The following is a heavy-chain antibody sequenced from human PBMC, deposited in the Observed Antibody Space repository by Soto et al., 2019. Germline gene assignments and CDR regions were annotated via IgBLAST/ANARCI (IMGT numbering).Heavy chain of an antibody. J-gene: IGHJ6*02. D-gene: IGHD6-6*01. CDR2: ISDDGSNK. Sequence: GGSLRLSCAASGFTFSSYAMHRVRQAPGKGLEWVAVISDDGSNKYYADSVKGRVTISRDNSKNTLYQQMTSLRAEDTAGYYSARDAVAARPGYYYYYGMDVWGQGTTVTVSS. V-gene: IGHV3-30-3*01. CDR1: GFTFSSYA. CDR3: ARDAVAARPGYYYYYGMDV.